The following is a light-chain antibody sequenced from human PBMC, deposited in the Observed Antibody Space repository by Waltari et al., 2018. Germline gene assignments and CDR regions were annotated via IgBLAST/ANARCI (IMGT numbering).Light chain of an antibody. J-gene: IGKJ1*01. CDR3: QQYYSYPRT. CDR2: AAS. CDR1: QGISSY. V-gene: IGKV1-8*01. Sequence: TCRASQGISSYLAGYQQKPGKAHKLLISAASTLQSGVPSRFSGSGSGTDFTLTISCLQSEDLATYYCQQYYSYPRTFGQGTRVETK.